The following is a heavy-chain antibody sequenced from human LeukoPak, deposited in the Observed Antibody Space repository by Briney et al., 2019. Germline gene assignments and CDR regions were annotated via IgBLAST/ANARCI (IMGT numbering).Heavy chain of an antibody. J-gene: IGHJ6*02. CDR1: GGSISSYY. Sequence: SETLSLTCTVSGGSISSYYWSWIRQPPGKGLEWIGYIYYSGSTNYNPSLKSRVTISVDTSKNQFSLKLSSVTAADTAVYYCARYCSGGSCYNGYYGMDVWGQGTTVTVSS. CDR3: ARYCSGGSCYNGYYGMDV. D-gene: IGHD2-15*01. CDR2: IYYSGST. V-gene: IGHV4-59*12.